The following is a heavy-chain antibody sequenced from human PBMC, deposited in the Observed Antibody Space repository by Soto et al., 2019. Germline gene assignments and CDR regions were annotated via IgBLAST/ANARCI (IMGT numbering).Heavy chain of an antibody. D-gene: IGHD3-16*01. Sequence: ASVKVSCKASGGTFSSYAISWVRQAPGQGLEWMGGIIPIFGTANYAQKFQGRVTITADESTSTAYMELSSLRSEDTAVYYCAVSRRLGTYYFDYWGQGTLVTVSS. CDR2: IIPIFGTA. V-gene: IGHV1-69*13. J-gene: IGHJ4*02. CDR3: AVSRRLGTYYFDY. CDR1: GGTFSSYA.